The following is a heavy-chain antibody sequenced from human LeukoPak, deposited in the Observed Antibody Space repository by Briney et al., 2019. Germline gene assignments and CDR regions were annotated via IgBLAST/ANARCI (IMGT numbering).Heavy chain of an antibody. D-gene: IGHD1-14*01. CDR3: ARAVPGFDY. CDR2: ISSSSSYI. Sequence: SGGSLRLSCAASGFTFSSYSMNWVRQAPGKGLEWVSSISSSSSYIYYAGSVKGRFTISRDNAKNSLYLQMNSLTAEGTAVYYCARAVPGFDYWGQGTLVTVSS. CDR1: GFTFSSYS. V-gene: IGHV3-21*01. J-gene: IGHJ4*02.